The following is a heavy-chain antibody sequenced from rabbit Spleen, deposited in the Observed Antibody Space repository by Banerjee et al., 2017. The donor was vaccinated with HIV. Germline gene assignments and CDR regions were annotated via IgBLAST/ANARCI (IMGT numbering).Heavy chain of an antibody. CDR1: GFDFSVYG. CDR3: ARDGAGGSYFAL. D-gene: IGHD8-1*01. CDR2: IDPVFGIT. Sequence: QLVESGGGLVQPGGSLKLSCKASGFDFSVYGLSWVRQAPGKGLEWIGYIDPVFGITYYANWVNGRFSISRENAQNTVFLQMTSLTAADTATYFCARDGAGGSYFALWGPGTLVTVS. J-gene: IGHJ4*01. V-gene: IGHV1S47*01.